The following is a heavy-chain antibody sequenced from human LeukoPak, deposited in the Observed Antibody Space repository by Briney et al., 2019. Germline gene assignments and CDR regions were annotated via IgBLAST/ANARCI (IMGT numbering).Heavy chain of an antibody. Sequence: GESLKISCKGLGYSFSSYWNAWVRQRPGKGLEWMGIIYPGGSETRYDPSFQGQVTISADSSTSTAYLQWSSLRASDTAMYYGARASRDGYNQKFDHWGQGTLVTVSS. D-gene: IGHD5-24*01. V-gene: IGHV5-51*01. CDR2: IYPGGSET. CDR3: ARASRDGYNQKFDH. J-gene: IGHJ4*02. CDR1: GYSFSSYW.